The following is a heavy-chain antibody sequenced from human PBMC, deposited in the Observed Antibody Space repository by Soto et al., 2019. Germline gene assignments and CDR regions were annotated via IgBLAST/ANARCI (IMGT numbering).Heavy chain of an antibody. V-gene: IGHV3-23*01. CDR1: GFTFSCYA. D-gene: IGHD5-18*01. Sequence: LRLSCAASGFTFSCYAMSWVRQAPGKGLEWVSAISGSGGSTYYADSVKGRFTISRDNSKNTLYLQMNSLRAEDTAVYYCASSADVDTAMVRVPAYWGQGTLVTVSS. J-gene: IGHJ4*02. CDR3: ASSADVDTAMVRVPAY. CDR2: ISGSGGST.